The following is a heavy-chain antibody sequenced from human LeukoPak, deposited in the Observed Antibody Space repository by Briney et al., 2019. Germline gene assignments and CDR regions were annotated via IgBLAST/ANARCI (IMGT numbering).Heavy chain of an antibody. CDR2: LHSGGHT. V-gene: IGHV3-53*01. CDR3: VRGLSGVSSWYFDL. J-gene: IGHJ2*01. Sequence: GSPRLSCAASGFTVSSNYLSWVRQAPGKGLVWVSALHSGGHTFYADSVRGRFTISRDISKNTLYLQMNNLGAEDTALYYCVRGLSGVSSWYFDLWGRGTLISVSS. D-gene: IGHD7-27*01. CDR1: GFTVSSNY.